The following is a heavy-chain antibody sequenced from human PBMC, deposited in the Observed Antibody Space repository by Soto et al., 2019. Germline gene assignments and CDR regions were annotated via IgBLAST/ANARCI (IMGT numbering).Heavy chain of an antibody. J-gene: IGHJ4*02. Sequence: SETLSLTCSVADGSSRGYDWSWIRQPPGKGLEWIGYIYYSGSTNYNPSLKSRVTISVDTSKNQFSLKLSSVTAADTAVYYCARERMTTVTIDYWGQGTLVTVSS. CDR2: IYYSGST. D-gene: IGHD4-17*01. CDR3: ARERMTTVTIDY. CDR1: DGSSRGYD. V-gene: IGHV4-59*01.